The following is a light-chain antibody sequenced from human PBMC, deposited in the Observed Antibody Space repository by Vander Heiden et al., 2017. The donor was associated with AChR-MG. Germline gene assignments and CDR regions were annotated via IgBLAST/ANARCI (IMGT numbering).Light chain of an antibody. CDR3: QQYYSTPYT. CDR2: WAS. Sequence: DIVMTQSPDSLAVSLGERVATINCKSSQSVLYSSNNKNYLAWYQQKPGQPPKLLIYWASTRESGVPDRFSGSGSGTDFTLTISSLQAEDVAVYYCQQYYSTPYTFGQGTKLEIK. V-gene: IGKV4-1*01. J-gene: IGKJ2*01. CDR1: QSVLYSSNNKNY.